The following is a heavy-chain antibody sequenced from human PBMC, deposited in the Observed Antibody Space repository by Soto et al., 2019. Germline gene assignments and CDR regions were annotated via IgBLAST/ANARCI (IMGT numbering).Heavy chain of an antibody. J-gene: IGHJ4*02. V-gene: IGHV3-23*01. D-gene: IGHD4-17*01. CDR2: ISGSGGST. CDR3: APLEDYGDYVNLGH. Sequence: SLRLSCAASGFTFSSYAMSWVRQAPGKGLEWVSAISGSGGSTYYADSVKGRFTISRDNSKNTLYLQMNSLRAEDTAVYYCAPLEDYGDYVNLGHWGQGTLVTVSS. CDR1: GFTFSSYA.